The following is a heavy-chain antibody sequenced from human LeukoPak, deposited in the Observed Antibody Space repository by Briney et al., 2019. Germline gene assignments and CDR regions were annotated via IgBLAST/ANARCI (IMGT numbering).Heavy chain of an antibody. CDR3: ARSGYCSSTSCYGDFDY. CDR2: IWYDGSNK. D-gene: IGHD2-2*03. J-gene: IGHJ4*02. V-gene: IGHV3-33*01. Sequence: GGSLRLSCAASGFTFSSYGMHWVRQAPGKGLEWVAVIWYDGSNKYYADSVKGRFTISRDNSKNTLYLQMNSLRAEDTAVYYCARSGYCSSTSCYGDFDYWGQGTLVTVSS. CDR1: GFTFSSYG.